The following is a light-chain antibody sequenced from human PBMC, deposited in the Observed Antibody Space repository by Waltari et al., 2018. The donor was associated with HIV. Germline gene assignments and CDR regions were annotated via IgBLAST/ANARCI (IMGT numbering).Light chain of an antibody. CDR2: DDS. V-gene: IGLV3-21*02. CDR1: KIGSKS. CDR3: QVWDNSSDHPGV. J-gene: IGLJ3*02. Sequence: SYVLTQPPSVSVAPGQTATITCGGNKIGSKSVHWYQQKPGQAPVLVVYDDSDRPSGMPVRFSGSNSGNTATLTMSRVEDGDEADYYCQVWDNSSDHPGVFGGGTKLTVL.